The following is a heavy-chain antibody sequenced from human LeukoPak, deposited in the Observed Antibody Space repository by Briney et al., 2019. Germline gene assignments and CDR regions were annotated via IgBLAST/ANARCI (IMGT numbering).Heavy chain of an antibody. CDR3: ASGEDGYNPHFDY. D-gene: IGHD5-24*01. J-gene: IGHJ4*02. Sequence: PSETLSLTCTVSGGSISSYYWSWIRQPPGKGLEWIGSVYYSGSTNYNPSLKSRVTISVDTSKNQFSLKLSSVTAADTAVYYCASGEDGYNPHFDYWGQGTLVTVSS. CDR2: VYYSGST. V-gene: IGHV4-59*08. CDR1: GGSISSYY.